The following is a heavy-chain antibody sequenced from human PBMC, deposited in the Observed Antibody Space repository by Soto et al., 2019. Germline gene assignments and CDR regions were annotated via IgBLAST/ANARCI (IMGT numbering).Heavy chain of an antibody. D-gene: IGHD6-19*01. CDR3: ASGLVRAFDI. Sequence: GGSLRLSCAASGFTFSSYSMNWVRQAPGKGLEWVSSISSSSSYIYYADSVKGRFTISRDNAKNSLYLQMNSLRAEDTAVYYCASGLVRAFDIWGQGTMATVSS. V-gene: IGHV3-21*01. CDR2: ISSSSSYI. J-gene: IGHJ3*02. CDR1: GFTFSSYS.